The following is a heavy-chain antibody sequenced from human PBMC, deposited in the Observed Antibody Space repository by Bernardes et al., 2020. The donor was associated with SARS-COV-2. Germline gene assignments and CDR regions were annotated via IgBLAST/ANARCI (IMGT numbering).Heavy chain of an antibody. Sequence: GGSLRLSCVASGFTFSAYWMYWVRQAPGKGLVWVSGINNDGTTKTYADSVKGRFTISRDNARNTVYLQMTSLTAEDTALYYCARLTAARPGYNWFDPWGQGTLVMVSS. CDR2: INNDGTTK. V-gene: IGHV3-74*03. J-gene: IGHJ5*02. D-gene: IGHD6-6*01. CDR1: GFTFSAYW. CDR3: ARLTAARPGYNWFDP.